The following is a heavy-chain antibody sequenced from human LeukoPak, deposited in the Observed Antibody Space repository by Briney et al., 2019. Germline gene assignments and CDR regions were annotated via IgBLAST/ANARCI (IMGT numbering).Heavy chain of an antibody. Sequence: GGSLRLSCAASGFTFSSYGMHWVRQAPGKGLEWVAVISYDGSNKYYADSVKGRFTISRDNSKNTLYLQMNSLRAEDTAVYYCARDLHYGSGSWGYGMDVWGQGTTVTVSS. V-gene: IGHV3-30*03. CDR2: ISYDGSNK. CDR1: GFTFSSYG. D-gene: IGHD3-10*01. CDR3: ARDLHYGSGSWGYGMDV. J-gene: IGHJ6*02.